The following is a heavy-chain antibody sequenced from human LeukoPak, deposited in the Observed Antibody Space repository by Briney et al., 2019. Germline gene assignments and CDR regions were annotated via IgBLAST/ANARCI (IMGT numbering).Heavy chain of an antibody. CDR1: GFSVSTNY. CDR2: LYRGGST. D-gene: IGHD3-10*01. J-gene: IGHJ2*01. CDR3: ARVGDHYHWYLDV. V-gene: IGHV3-53*01. Sequence: GGSLRLSCEGSGFSVSTNYMNWVRQAPGKGLEWVSILYRGGSTYYADFVKGRFTVSRDSSKNTLYLHMNSLRAEDTAVYYCARVGDHYHWYLDVWGRGTLVTDSS.